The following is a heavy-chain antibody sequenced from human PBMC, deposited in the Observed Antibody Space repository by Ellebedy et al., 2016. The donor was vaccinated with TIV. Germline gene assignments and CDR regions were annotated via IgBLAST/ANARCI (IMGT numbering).Heavy chain of an antibody. CDR1: GFTFSNYA. Sequence: GESLKISXVASGFTFSNYAMSWVRQAPGKGLEWVSAISGGSGDNTYYPDSVKGRFTISRDNAKNSLYLQMDSLRAEDTAVYHCARGYRAPDDWGQGTLVTVSP. D-gene: IGHD3-16*02. V-gene: IGHV3-23*01. CDR3: ARGYRAPDD. J-gene: IGHJ4*02. CDR2: ISGGSGDNT.